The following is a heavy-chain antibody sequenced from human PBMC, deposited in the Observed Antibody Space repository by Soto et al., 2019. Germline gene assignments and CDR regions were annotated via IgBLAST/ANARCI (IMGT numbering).Heavy chain of an antibody. V-gene: IGHV1-24*01. CDR2: FDPEDAET. Sequence: GASVKVSCKVSGYTVIELSIHWVRQAPGKGLEWMGGFDPEDAETTYAQKFQGRFTMTEDRTTDTAYMELRSLRSDDTAVYYCATGPGGEWELPGDWGQGTLVTVSS. CDR1: GYTVIELS. D-gene: IGHD1-26*01. CDR3: ATGPGGEWELPGD. J-gene: IGHJ4*02.